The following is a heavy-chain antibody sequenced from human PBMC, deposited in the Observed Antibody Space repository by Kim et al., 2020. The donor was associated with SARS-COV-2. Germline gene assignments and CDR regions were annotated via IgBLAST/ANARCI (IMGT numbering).Heavy chain of an antibody. D-gene: IGHD6-19*01. CDR1: GASIYSSDYY. Sequence: SETLSLTCSVSGASIYSSDYYWGWIRQPPGKGLEWIGTIYHSGSTYYNPSLQSRVTISIDTSKSQFSLKLTSVTAADTAVYSCGRARLLGWGHWGPGTL. CDR2: IYHSGST. J-gene: IGHJ1*01. CDR3: GRARLLGWGH. V-gene: IGHV4-39*07.